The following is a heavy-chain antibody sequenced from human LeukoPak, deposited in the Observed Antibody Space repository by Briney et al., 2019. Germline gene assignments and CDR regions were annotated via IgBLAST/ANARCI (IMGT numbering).Heavy chain of an antibody. D-gene: IGHD3-10*01. Sequence: SETLSLTCTVSGGSISSYYWSWIRQPPGKGLEWIGYIYYSGSTSYNPSLKSRVTISVDTSKNQFSLKLSSVTAADTAVYHCARDQSGGYYFDYWGQGTMFTVSS. CDR2: IYYSGST. J-gene: IGHJ4*02. CDR3: ARDQSGGYYFDY. CDR1: GGSISSYY. V-gene: IGHV4-59*01.